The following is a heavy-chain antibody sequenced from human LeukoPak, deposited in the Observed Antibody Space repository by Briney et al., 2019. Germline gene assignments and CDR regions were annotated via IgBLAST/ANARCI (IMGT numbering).Heavy chain of an antibody. V-gene: IGHV3-23*01. CDR3: AKGLERESRLDS. Sequence: HTGGSLRLSCAASGFTFSTFAMIWVRQPPGKGLEWVSSIFPSDGEIHYADSVRGRFTISRDNSKSTLYLQMNSLRAEDTALYCCAKGLERESRLDSWGQGTLVTVSS. CDR1: GFTFSTFA. J-gene: IGHJ4*02. D-gene: IGHD1-1*01. CDR2: IFPSDGEI.